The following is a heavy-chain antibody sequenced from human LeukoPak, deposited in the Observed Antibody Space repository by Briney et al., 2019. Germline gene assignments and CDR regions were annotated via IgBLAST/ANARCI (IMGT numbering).Heavy chain of an antibody. CDR1: GYTFTGYY. CDR2: MNPNSGNT. D-gene: IGHD5-12*01. CDR3: ARAPRRDGYRDVAGY. J-gene: IGHJ4*02. Sequence: GASVKVSCKASGYTFTGYYMHWVRQAPGQGLEWMGWMNPNSGNTGYAQKFQGRVTMTRNTSISTAYMELSSLRSEDTAVYYCARAPRRDGYRDVAGYWGQGTLVTVSS. V-gene: IGHV1-8*02.